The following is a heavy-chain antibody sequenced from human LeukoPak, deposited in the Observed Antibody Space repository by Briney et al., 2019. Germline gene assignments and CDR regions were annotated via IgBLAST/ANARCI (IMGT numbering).Heavy chain of an antibody. CDR3: ARDLGTPYYYYGMDV. Sequence: GASVKVSCKASGYTFTSYGISWVRQAPGQGPEWMGWISAYNGNTNYAQKLQGRVTMTTDTSTSTAYMELRSLRSDDTAVYYCARDLGTPYYYYGMDVWGQGTTVTVSS. J-gene: IGHJ6*02. CDR2: ISAYNGNT. CDR1: GYTFTSYG. V-gene: IGHV1-18*01. D-gene: IGHD7-27*01.